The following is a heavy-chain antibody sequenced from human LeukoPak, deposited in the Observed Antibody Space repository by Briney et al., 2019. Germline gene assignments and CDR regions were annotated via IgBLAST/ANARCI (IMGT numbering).Heavy chain of an antibody. Sequence: PSETLSLTCTVSGGSITSYYWSWIRQPPGKGLEWIGYIYYSGSTNYNPSLKSRVTISVDTSKNQFSLKLSSVTAADTAVYYCARGGGVGYYYYYMDVWGKGTTVTISS. D-gene: IGHD1-26*01. CDR1: GGSITSYY. CDR3: ARGGGVGYYYYYMDV. V-gene: IGHV4-59*01. J-gene: IGHJ6*03. CDR2: IYYSGST.